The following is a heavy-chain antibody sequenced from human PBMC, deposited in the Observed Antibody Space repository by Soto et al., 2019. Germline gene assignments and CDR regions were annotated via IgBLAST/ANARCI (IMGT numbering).Heavy chain of an antibody. CDR2: INHSGST. V-gene: IGHV4-34*01. CDR1: GFTFSCYY. Sequence: PGGSLRLSCAASGFTFSCYYWSWIRQPPGKGLEWIGEINHSGSTNYNPSLKSRVTISVDTSKNQFSLKLSSVTAADTAVYYCARAGYSYGKRVFVDYWGQGTLVTVSS. CDR3: ARAGYSYGKRVFVDY. J-gene: IGHJ4*02. D-gene: IGHD5-18*01.